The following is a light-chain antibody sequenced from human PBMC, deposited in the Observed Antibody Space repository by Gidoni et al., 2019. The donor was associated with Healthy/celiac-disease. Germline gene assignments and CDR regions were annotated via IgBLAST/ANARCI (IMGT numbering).Light chain of an antibody. V-gene: IGLV1-47*02. Sequence: QSVLTPPPSASGTPGQRVTISCSGSSSNIGSNYVYWYQQLQGTAPKLLIYSNNQRPSRVPDRFSGSKSGTSASLAISGLRSEDEADYYCAAWDDSLSGHVVFGGGTKLTVL. J-gene: IGLJ2*01. CDR1: SSNIGSNY. CDR2: SNN. CDR3: AAWDDSLSGHVV.